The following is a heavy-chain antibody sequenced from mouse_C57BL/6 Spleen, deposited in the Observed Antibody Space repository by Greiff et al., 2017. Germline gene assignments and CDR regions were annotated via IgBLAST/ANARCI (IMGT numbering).Heavy chain of an antibody. D-gene: IGHD1-1*01. V-gene: IGHV1-53*01. CDR2: INPSNGGT. CDR3: AATVVEDWYFDV. CDR1: GYTFTSYW. Sequence: QVHVKQPGTELVKPGASVKLSCKASGYTFTSYWMHWVKQRPGQGLEWIGNINPSNGGTNYNEKFKSKATLTVDKSSSAAYMQLSSLTSEYSAVYYCAATVVEDWYFDVWGTGTTVTVSS. J-gene: IGHJ1*03.